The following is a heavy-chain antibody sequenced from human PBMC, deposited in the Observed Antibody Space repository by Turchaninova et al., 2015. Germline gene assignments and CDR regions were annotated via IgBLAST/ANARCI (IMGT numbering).Heavy chain of an antibody. V-gene: IGHV4-59*12. CDR1: GGSFNSYY. D-gene: IGHD4-11*01. CDR2: IYYTGST. J-gene: IGHJ4*02. CDR3: ARSVTTVVHFPY. Sequence: QVQLQESGPGLVKPSETLSLPCTVSGGSFNSYYWNWIRQPPGKGLEWIGYIYYTGSTNYNPSLQSRVTISVDTSKNQFSLKLTSVTAADTAVYYCARSVTTVVHFPYWGQGTLVTVSS.